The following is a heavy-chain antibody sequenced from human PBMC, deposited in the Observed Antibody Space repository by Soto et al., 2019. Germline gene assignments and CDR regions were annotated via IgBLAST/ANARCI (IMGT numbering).Heavy chain of an antibody. V-gene: IGHV4-39*01. CDR2: IYYSGST. D-gene: IGHD2-8*01. CDR3: ARGYCTNGVCYTDYYYYLAV. CDR1: GGSVSSSSYY. J-gene: IGHJ6*03. Sequence: SETLSLTCTVSGGSVSSSSYYWGWIRQPPGKGLEWIGSIYYSGSTYYNPSLKSRVTISVDTSKNQFSLKLSSVTAADTAVYYCARGYCTNGVCYTDYYYYLAVWGKGTTVTVSS.